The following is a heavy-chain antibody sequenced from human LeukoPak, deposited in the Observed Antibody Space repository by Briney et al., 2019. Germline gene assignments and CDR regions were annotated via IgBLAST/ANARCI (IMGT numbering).Heavy chain of an antibody. V-gene: IGHV4-30-2*01. Sequence: ASETLSLTCTVSGGSISSGGYYWSWIRQPPGKGLEWIGYIYHSGSTYYNPSLKSRVTISVDRSKNQFSLKLSSVTAADTAVYYCARDLHAGRYDYWGQGTLVTVSS. J-gene: IGHJ4*02. CDR1: GGSISSGGYY. CDR2: IYHSGST. CDR3: ARDLHAGRYDY.